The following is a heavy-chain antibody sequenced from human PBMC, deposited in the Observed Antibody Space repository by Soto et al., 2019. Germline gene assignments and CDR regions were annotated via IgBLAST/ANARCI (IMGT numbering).Heavy chain of an antibody. Sequence: QVQLQESGPGLVKPSETLSLTCTVSGGSISSYYWSWIRQPPAKGLEWIGYIYYSGSTNYNPSLTSRVTISVDTSKKQFSLKLSSVTAADTAVYYCARIAVAYYMDVWGKGTTVTVSS. D-gene: IGHD6-19*01. CDR3: ARIAVAYYMDV. V-gene: IGHV4-59*01. CDR2: IYYSGST. CDR1: GGSISSYY. J-gene: IGHJ6*03.